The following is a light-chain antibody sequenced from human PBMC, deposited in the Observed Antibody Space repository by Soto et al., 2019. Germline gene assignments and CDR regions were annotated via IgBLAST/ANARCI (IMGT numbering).Light chain of an antibody. J-gene: IGLJ6*01. CDR3: KSYAGSNTYV. CDR2: EVV. Sequence: QSSLTQPASVSGSPGQSITISCTGTNSDVGGYNYVSWYQQHPGKAPELMLYEVVQRPSGVPDRFSGSKSGNTASLTVSGLQAADEADYFCKSYAGSNTYVFGSGTKV. V-gene: IGLV2-8*01. CDR1: NSDVGGYNY.